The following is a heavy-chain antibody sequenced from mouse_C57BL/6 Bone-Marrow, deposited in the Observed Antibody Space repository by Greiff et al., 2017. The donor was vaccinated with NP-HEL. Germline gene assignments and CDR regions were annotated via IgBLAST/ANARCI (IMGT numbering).Heavy chain of an antibody. CDR1: GFTFSDYG. Sequence: EVKLVESGGGLVQPGGSLKLSCAASGFTFSDYGMAWVRQAPRKGLEWVAFISNLAYSIYYAETVTGRFTFSRENAKNTLYLEMSSLRSEDTARYYCARPVYLLCPTGDYWGQGTTLTVSS. CDR3: ARPVYLLCPTGDY. V-gene: IGHV5-15*01. D-gene: IGHD2-1*01. J-gene: IGHJ2*01. CDR2: ISNLAYSI.